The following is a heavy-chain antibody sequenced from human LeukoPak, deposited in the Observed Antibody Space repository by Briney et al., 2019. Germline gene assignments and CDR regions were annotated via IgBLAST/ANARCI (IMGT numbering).Heavy chain of an antibody. D-gene: IGHD5-18*01. V-gene: IGHV1-2*04. CDR3: ERDVGAYTAMVRDYYYGMDV. CDR1: GYTFTGYY. Sequence: ASVKVSCKASGYTFTGYYMHWVRQAPGQGREWMGWINPNSGGTNYAQKFQGWVTMTRDTSISTAYMELSRLRSDDTAVYYCERDVGAYTAMVRDYYYGMDVWGQGTTVTVSS. J-gene: IGHJ6*02. CDR2: INPNSGGT.